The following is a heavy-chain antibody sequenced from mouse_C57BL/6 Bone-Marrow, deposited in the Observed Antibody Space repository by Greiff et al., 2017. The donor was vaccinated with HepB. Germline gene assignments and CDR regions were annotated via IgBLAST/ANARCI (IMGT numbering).Heavy chain of an antibody. D-gene: IGHD4-1*01. CDR3: VRRTGMRAMDY. CDR1: GFSFNTYA. V-gene: IGHV10-1*01. Sequence: EVMLVESGGGLVQPKGSLKLSCAASGFSFNTYAMNWVRQAPGKGLEWVARIRSKSNNYATYYADSVKDRFTISRDDSESMLYLQMNNLKTEDTAMYYCVRRTGMRAMDYWGQGTSVTVSS. J-gene: IGHJ4*01. CDR2: IRSKSNNYAT.